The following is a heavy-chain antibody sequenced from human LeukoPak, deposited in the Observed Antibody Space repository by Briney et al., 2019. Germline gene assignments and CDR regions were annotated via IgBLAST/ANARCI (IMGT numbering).Heavy chain of an antibody. CDR3: ARARSGWYFDY. Sequence: GGSLRLSCAASGFTVSSNYMSWVRQAPGKGLEWVSVIYSGGSTYYADSVKGRFTISRDNSENTLYLQMNSLRAEDTAVYYCARARSGWYFDYWGQGTLVTVSS. J-gene: IGHJ4*02. V-gene: IGHV3-53*01. CDR2: IYSGGST. D-gene: IGHD6-19*01. CDR1: GFTVSSNY.